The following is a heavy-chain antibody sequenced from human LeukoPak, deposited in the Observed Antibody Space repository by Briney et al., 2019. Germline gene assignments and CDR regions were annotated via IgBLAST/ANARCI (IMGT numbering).Heavy chain of an antibody. CDR2: IYYSGST. CDR3: ARTQGGYSYGNFDY. V-gene: IGHV4-30-4*01. Sequence: SGTLSLTCTVSGGSISSGDYYWSWIRQPPGKGLEWIGYIYYSGSTYYNPSLKSRVTISVDTSKNQFSLKLSSVTAADTAVYYCARTQGGYSYGNFDYWGQGTLVTVSS. CDR1: GGSISSGDYY. J-gene: IGHJ4*02. D-gene: IGHD5-18*01.